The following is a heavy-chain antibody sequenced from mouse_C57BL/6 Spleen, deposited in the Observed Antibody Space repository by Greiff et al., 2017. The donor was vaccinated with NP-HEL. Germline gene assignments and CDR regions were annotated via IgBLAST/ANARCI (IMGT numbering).Heavy chain of an antibody. V-gene: IGHV3-6*01. CDR2: ISYDGSN. J-gene: IGHJ4*01. D-gene: IGHD3-2*02. Sequence: ESGPGLVKPSQSLSLTCSVTGYSITSGYYWNWIRQFPGNKLEWMGYISYDGSNNYNPSLKNRISITRDTSKNQFFLKLNSVTTEDTATYYCARERDNSSGYGVDYWGQGTSVTVSS. CDR3: ARERDNSSGYGVDY. CDR1: GYSITSGYY.